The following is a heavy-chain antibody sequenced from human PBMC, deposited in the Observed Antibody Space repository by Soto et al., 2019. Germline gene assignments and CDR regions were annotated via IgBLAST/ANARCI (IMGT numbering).Heavy chain of an antibody. D-gene: IGHD2-2*01. J-gene: IGHJ6*02. Sequence: QVQLAQSGAEVKKPGASVKVSCKASGYTFSGYYIHWVRQAPGQGLEWMGWMHPNSGGTHYAQKFQGRVTMTGDTSINTAYMELRSLTSNDTGVYYCAKEGSQIVVVPAEYGMDVWGQGTTVTVSS. CDR3: AKEGSQIVVVPAEYGMDV. CDR1: GYTFSGYY. V-gene: IGHV1-2*02. CDR2: MHPNSGGT.